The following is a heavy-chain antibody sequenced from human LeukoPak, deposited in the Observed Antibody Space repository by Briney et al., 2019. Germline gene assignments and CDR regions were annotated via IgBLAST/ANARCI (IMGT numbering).Heavy chain of an antibody. CDR1: GYRFTSYW. V-gene: IGHV5-51*01. CDR3: AIGGDSSTSCYRCFNF. D-gene: IGHD2-2*01. CDR2: IYPGDSDT. Sequence: GESLKISCTGSGYRFTSYWIGWMRQKPGNGLVRVAIIYPGDSDTRYSPSFRGQVTISADKSISTAYLQWDSLEASDTAMYYCAIGGDSSTSCYRCFNFWGQGTLVTVSS. J-gene: IGHJ4*02.